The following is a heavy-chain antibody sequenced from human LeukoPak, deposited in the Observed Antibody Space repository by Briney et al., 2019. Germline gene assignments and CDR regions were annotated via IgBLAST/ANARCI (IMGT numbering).Heavy chain of an antibody. CDR3: ARGDIDDAFDI. D-gene: IGHD2-15*01. CDR2: IYHSGST. Sequence: SVTLSLTCTVSGYSISSGYYWGWIRQPPGKGLEWIGSIYHSGSTYYNPSLKSRVTISVDTSKNQFSLKLSSVTAADTAVYYCARGDIDDAFDIWGQGTMVTVSS. J-gene: IGHJ3*02. CDR1: GYSISSGYY. V-gene: IGHV4-38-2*02.